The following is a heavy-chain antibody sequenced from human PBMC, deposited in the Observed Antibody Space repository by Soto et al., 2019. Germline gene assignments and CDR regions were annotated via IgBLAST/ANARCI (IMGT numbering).Heavy chain of an antibody. CDR2: IYYSGST. Sequence: QVQLQESGPGLVKPSQTLSLTCSVSGGSISGGVYYWSWIRQHPGKGLEWIGYIYYSGSTYYNPSLKSRLTISVDTSKNQFSLKLSSVTAADTAVYYCARGSGWADFDFWSQGTLVTVSS. CDR1: GGSISGGVYY. V-gene: IGHV4-31*03. J-gene: IGHJ4*02. CDR3: ARGSGWADFDF. D-gene: IGHD1-26*01.